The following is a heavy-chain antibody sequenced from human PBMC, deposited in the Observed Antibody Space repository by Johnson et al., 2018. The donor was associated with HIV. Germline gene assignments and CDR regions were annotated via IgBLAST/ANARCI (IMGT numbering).Heavy chain of an antibody. CDR1: GFIFSSYW. J-gene: IGHJ3*02. CDR3: AKAQTGTTGAFDI. CDR2: IKQDGSEK. Sequence: VQLVESGGGLVQPGGSLRLSCEASGFIFSSYWMTWVRQAPGKGLEWVANIKQDGSEKYYVDSVKGRFTISRDNAKNSLYLQMNSLRAEDTALYYCAKAQTGTTGAFDIWGQGTMVTVSS. D-gene: IGHD1-7*01. V-gene: IGHV3-7*05.